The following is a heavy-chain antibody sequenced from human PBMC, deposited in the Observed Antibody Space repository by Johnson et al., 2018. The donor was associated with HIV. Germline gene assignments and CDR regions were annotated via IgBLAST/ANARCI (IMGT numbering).Heavy chain of an antibody. CDR2: LSYAGRNQ. J-gene: IGHJ3*02. CDR3: ARDSRSSEYPEAFDI. D-gene: IGHD3-22*01. CDR1: GFTFSRPA. V-gene: IGHV3-30*04. Sequence: QVQLVESGGGVVQPGRSLRLSCAASGFTFSRPAMHWVRQAPGTGLEWLAVLSYAGRNQYYAASVQGRFTISRANSRNTLYLQMNSLRPEDTAVYYCARDSRSSEYPEAFDIWGQGTMVTVSS.